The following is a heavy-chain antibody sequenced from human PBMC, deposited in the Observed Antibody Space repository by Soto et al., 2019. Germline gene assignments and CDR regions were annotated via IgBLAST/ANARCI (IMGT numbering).Heavy chain of an antibody. V-gene: IGHV1-18*04. CDR3: ARHRFNYYDDTVYYYFDY. CDR2: ISGHNGNT. J-gene: IGHJ4*02. CDR1: GSSFTSYG. Sequence: ASVKVSCKASGSSFTSYGISWVRQAPGQGPEWMGWISGHNGNTNHPQSLQGRVTMTTDTSSNTAYMELRSLRSDDTAVYYCARHRFNYYDDTVYYYFDYWGQGTLVTVSS. D-gene: IGHD3-22*01.